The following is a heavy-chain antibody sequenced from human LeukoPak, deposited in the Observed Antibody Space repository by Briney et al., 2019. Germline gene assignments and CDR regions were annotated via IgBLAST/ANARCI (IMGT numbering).Heavy chain of an antibody. CDR3: ASSRYYYDSSGYSPFYY. V-gene: IGHV4-59*01. CDR2: IYYSGST. Sequence: PSETLSLTCTVSGGSISSYYWSWIRQPPGKGLEWIGYIYYSGSTNYNPSLKSRVTISVDTSKNQFSLKLSSVTAADTAVYYCASSRYYYDSSGYSPFYYWGQGTLVTVSS. J-gene: IGHJ4*02. CDR1: GGSISSYY. D-gene: IGHD3-22*01.